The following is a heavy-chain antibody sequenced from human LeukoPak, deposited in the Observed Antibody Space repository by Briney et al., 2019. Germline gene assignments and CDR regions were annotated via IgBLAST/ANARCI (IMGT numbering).Heavy chain of an antibody. D-gene: IGHD3-10*01. CDR3: ARVYGYYYGSGSYFSNWYFDL. V-gene: IGHV3-7*01. J-gene: IGHJ2*01. CDR1: GFTFSSYS. Sequence: GGSLRLSCAASGFTFSSYSMNWVRQAPGKGLEWVANIKKDGSEKYYVDSVKGRFTISRDNAKNTLYLQMNSLRAEDTAVYYCARVYGYYYGSGSYFSNWYFDLWGRGTLVTVSS. CDR2: IKKDGSEK.